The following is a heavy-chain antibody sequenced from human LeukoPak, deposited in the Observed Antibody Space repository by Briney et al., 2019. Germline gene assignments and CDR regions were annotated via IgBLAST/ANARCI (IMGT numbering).Heavy chain of an antibody. Sequence: GGSLRLSCAASGFTFSSYAMSWVRQAPGKGLEWVSAISGSGGSTYYADSVKGRFTTSRDNSKNTLYPQMNSLRAEDTAVYYCAKGRGYIVVVTGDYFDYWGQGTLVTVSS. J-gene: IGHJ4*02. V-gene: IGHV3-23*01. D-gene: IGHD2-21*02. CDR2: ISGSGGST. CDR3: AKGRGYIVVVTGDYFDY. CDR1: GFTFSSYA.